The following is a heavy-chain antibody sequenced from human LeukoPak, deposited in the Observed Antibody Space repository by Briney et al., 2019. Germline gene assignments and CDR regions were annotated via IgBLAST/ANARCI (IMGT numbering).Heavy chain of an antibody. D-gene: IGHD3-16*01. J-gene: IGHJ4*02. CDR3: ARETGPIMTTGGAFDY. Sequence: GGSLRLSCAASGFTFSSYWMSWVRQAPGKGLEWVANIKQDGSEKYYVDSVKGRFTISRDNAKNSLYLQMNSLRAEDTAVYYCARETGPIMTTGGAFDYWGQGTLVTVSS. CDR1: GFTFSSYW. CDR2: IKQDGSEK. V-gene: IGHV3-7*01.